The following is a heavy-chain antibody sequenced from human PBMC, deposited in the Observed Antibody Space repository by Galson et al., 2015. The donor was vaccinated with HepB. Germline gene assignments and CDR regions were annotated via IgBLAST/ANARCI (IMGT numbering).Heavy chain of an antibody. D-gene: IGHD2-2*01. CDR2: IYPGDSDT. Sequence: QSGAEVKKPGESLKISCKGSGYSFTSYWIGWVRQMPGKGLEWIGIIYPGDSDTRYSPSFQGQVTISADKSISTAYLQWSSLKASDTAMYYCARHGGIVVVPAAMMAGMDVWGQGTTVTVSS. V-gene: IGHV5-51*01. CDR3: ARHGGIVVVPAAMMAGMDV. CDR1: GYSFTSYW. J-gene: IGHJ6*02.